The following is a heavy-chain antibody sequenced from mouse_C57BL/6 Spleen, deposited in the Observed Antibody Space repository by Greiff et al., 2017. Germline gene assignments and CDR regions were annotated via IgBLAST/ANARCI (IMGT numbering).Heavy chain of an antibody. V-gene: IGHV2-5*01. D-gene: IGHD1-1*01. J-gene: IGHJ4*01. Sequence: VMLVESGPGLVQPSQSLSITCTVSGFSLTSYGVHWVRQSPGKGLEWLGVIWRGGSTDYNAAFKSRLSITKDNSKSQVFLKMNSLQADDTAIYYCAKMGYCSSYVKGLLAYWGQGTSVTVSS. CDR1: GFSLTSYG. CDR2: IWRGGST. CDR3: AKMGYCSSYVKGLLAY.